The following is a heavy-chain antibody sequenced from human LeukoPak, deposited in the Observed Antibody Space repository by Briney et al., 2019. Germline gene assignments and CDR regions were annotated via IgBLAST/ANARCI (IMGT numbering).Heavy chain of an antibody. Sequence: PSETLSLTCGVHGEFFSGYYWSWIRQPPGKGLEWIGDINHSGTTKYNPSLKSRVTISIDTSKNQFSLRVNSVTAADMAVYYCARLPLGAFGEVLNFDYWGQGSLVTVSS. J-gene: IGHJ4*02. CDR1: GEFFSGYY. CDR2: INHSGTT. CDR3: ARLPLGAFGEVLNFDY. V-gene: IGHV4-34*01. D-gene: IGHD3-10*01.